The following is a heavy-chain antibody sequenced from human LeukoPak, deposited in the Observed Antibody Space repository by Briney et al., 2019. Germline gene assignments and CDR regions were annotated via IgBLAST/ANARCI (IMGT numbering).Heavy chain of an antibody. CDR3: AKALRGAREVVDY. CDR1: GFTFSSYG. V-gene: IGHV3-30*18. D-gene: IGHD1-26*01. CDR2: ISYDGSNK. J-gene: IGHJ4*02. Sequence: GGSLRLSCAASGFTFSSYGIHWVRQAPGKGLEWVAVISYDGSNKYYADSVKGRFTISRDNSKNTLYLQMNSLRAEDTAVYYCAKALRGAREVVDYWGQGTLVTVSS.